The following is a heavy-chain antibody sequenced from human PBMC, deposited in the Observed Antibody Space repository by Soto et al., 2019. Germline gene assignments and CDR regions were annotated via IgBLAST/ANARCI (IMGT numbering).Heavy chain of an antibody. CDR3: ARGRSVRGVIGY. CDR2: INHSGST. CDR1: GGSFSGYY. J-gene: IGHJ4*02. Sequence: QVQLQQWGAGLLKPSETLSLTCAVYGGSFSGYYWSWIRQPPGKGLEWIGEINHSGSTNYNPSLKSRVTISVDTSKNQFSLKLSSVTAADTAVYYCARGRSVRGVIGYWGQGTLVTVPS. D-gene: IGHD3-10*01. V-gene: IGHV4-34*01.